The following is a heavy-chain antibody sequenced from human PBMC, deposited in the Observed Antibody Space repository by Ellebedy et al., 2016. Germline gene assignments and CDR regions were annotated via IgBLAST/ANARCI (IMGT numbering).Heavy chain of an antibody. CDR3: ARSGGYYDPDPDY. CDR1: GFTFSGYA. J-gene: IGHJ4*02. CDR2: TSANGVST. Sequence: GGSLRLSCVASGFTFSGYAMAWVRQAPGKGLEWVSTTSANGVSTYYADSVKGRFTISRDNSKNTLSLQMNSLRGEDTAVYYCARSGGYYDPDPDYWGQGTLVTVSS. V-gene: IGHV3-23*01. D-gene: IGHD3-22*01.